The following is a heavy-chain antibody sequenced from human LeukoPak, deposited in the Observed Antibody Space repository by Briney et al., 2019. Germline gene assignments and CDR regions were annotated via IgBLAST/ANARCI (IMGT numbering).Heavy chain of an antibody. CDR3: ARVRGNSGTYLANDY. Sequence: GASVKVSCKASGFMFTGYYMHWMRQAPGQGLEWMGYIHPNSGGTKYAQKFQGRVTLTRDTSISTAYMELSSLTSDDTAVYYCARVRGNSGTYLANDYWGQGTLVTVSS. J-gene: IGHJ4*02. CDR2: IHPNSGGT. V-gene: IGHV1-2*02. CDR1: GFMFTGYY. D-gene: IGHD1-26*01.